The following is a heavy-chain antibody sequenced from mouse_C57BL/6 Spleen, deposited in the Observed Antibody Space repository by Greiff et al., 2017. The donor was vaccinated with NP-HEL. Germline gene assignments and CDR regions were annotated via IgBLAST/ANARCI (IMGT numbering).Heavy chain of an antibody. CDR3: GLYYGSSLYYFDY. V-gene: IGHV1-81*01. CDR2: IYPRSGNT. CDR1: GYTFTSYG. J-gene: IGHJ2*01. D-gene: IGHD1-1*01. Sequence: QVQLQQSGAELARPGASVKLSCKASGYTFTSYGISWVKQRTGRGLEWIGEIYPRSGNTYYNEKFKGKATLTADKSSSTAYMELRSLTSEDSAVYFCGLYYGSSLYYFDYWGQGTTLTVSS.